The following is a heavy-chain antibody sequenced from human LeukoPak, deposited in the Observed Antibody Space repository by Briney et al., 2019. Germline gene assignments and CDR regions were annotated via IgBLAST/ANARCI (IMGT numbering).Heavy chain of an antibody. CDR1: GDSVSSNSAA. CDR2: TYYRSKWSN. D-gene: IGHD3-22*01. J-gene: IGHJ4*02. CDR3: ARYYYDSRGYYYYYFDY. Sequence: SQTLSLTCAISGDSVSSNSAAWNWIRQSPSRGLEWLGRTYYRSKWSNDYAVSVKSRITINPDTSRNQFSLQLNSVTPEDTAVYYCARYYYDSRGYYYYYFDYWGQGTLVTVSS. V-gene: IGHV6-1*01.